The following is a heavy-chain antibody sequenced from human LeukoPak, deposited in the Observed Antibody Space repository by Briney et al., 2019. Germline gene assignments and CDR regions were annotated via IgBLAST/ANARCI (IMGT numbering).Heavy chain of an antibody. V-gene: IGHV5-51*01. CDR1: GYIFTSYW. CDR2: IYPGDSDT. J-gene: IGHJ3*02. CDR3: ARPGSSWDGWGGAFDI. D-gene: IGHD6-13*01. Sequence: GESLQISCKGSGYIFTSYWIGWVRQMPGKGLEGMGIIYPGDSDTRYSPSFQGQVTISADKSISTAYLQWSSLKASDTAMYYCARPGSSWDGWGGAFDIWGQGTMVTVSS.